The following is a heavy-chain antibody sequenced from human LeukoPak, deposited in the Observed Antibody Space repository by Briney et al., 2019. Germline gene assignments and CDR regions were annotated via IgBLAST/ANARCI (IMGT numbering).Heavy chain of an antibody. Sequence: GGSLRLSCVVSGITFSGYSMIWVRQAPGKGLEWLSFMTTSGNTIFYAESVKDRFTISRDNAKKSLYLQMNSMRDEDTAVYYCARVGGATAVTMYFEYWGQGTLVTVSS. D-gene: IGHD1-26*01. V-gene: IGHV3-48*02. CDR1: GITFSGYS. J-gene: IGHJ4*02. CDR2: MTTSGNTI. CDR3: ARVGGATAVTMYFEY.